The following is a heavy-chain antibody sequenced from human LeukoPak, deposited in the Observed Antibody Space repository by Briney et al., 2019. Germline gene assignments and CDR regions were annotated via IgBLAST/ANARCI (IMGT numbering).Heavy chain of an antibody. V-gene: IGHV3-23*01. J-gene: IGHJ4*02. CDR2: ISGSGSST. D-gene: IGHD2-2*01. Sequence: GGSLRLSCAASGFTFSNYGMNWVRQAPGKGLEWVSAISGSGSSTYYADSMKGRFTISRDNSKNTLYLQMNSLRADDTAVYYCAKDHTDIVVVPAAHFDYWGQGTLVTVSS. CDR3: AKDHTDIVVVPAAHFDY. CDR1: GFTFSNYG.